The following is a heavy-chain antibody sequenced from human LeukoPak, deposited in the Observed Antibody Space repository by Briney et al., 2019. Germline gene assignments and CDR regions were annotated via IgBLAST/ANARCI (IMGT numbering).Heavy chain of an antibody. CDR2: TNHSGST. V-gene: IGHV4-34*01. J-gene: IGHJ3*02. CDR1: GGSFSGYY. CDR3: ARGNYDFRRFWAFDI. Sequence: SETLSLTCAVYGGSFSGYYWSWIRQPPGKGLEWIGETNHSGSTNYNPSLKSRVTISVDTSTNQFSLKLSSVTAADTAVYYCARGNYDFRRFWAFDIWGQGTMVTVSS. D-gene: IGHD3-3*01.